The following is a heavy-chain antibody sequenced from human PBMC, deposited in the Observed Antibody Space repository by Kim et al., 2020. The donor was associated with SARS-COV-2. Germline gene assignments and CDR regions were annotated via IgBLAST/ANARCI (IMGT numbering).Heavy chain of an antibody. D-gene: IGHD4-17*01. Sequence: SETLSLTCAVYGGSFSGYYWSWIRQPPGKGLEWIGEINHSGSTNYNPSLKSRVTISVDTSKNQFSLKLSSVTAADTAVYYCARGLKTVTTYWYFDLWGRGTLVTVSS. J-gene: IGHJ2*01. CDR3: ARGLKTVTTYWYFDL. CDR2: INHSGST. CDR1: GGSFSGYY. V-gene: IGHV4-34*01.